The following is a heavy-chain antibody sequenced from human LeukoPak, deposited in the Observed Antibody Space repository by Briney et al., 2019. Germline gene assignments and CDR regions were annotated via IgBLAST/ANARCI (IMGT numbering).Heavy chain of an antibody. CDR1: GFTFSSYW. V-gene: IGHV3-74*01. CDR3: ARDYCSSTSCFPDV. J-gene: IGHJ6*04. D-gene: IGHD2-2*01. Sequence: GGSLRLSYAASGFTFSSYWMHWVRQAAGKGLVWVSHINTDGNTASYADSVKGRFTISRDNAKNTLYLQMNSLRAEDTAVYYCARDYCSSTSCFPDVWGKGTTVTVSS. CDR2: INTDGNTA.